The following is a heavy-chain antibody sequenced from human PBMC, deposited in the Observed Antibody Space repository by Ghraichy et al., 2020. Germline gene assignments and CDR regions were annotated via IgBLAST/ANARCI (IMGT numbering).Heavy chain of an antibody. V-gene: IGHV3-23*01. D-gene: IGHD3-22*01. CDR1: GFTFSSYA. CDR3: AKAEYYYDSSGYYHFYY. J-gene: IGHJ4*02. Sequence: GGSLRLSCAASGFTFSSYAMSWVRQAPGKGLEWVSAISGSGGSTYYADSVKGRFTISRDNSKNTLYLQMNSLRAEDTAVYYCAKAEYYYDSSGYYHFYYWGQGTLVTVSS. CDR2: ISGSGGST.